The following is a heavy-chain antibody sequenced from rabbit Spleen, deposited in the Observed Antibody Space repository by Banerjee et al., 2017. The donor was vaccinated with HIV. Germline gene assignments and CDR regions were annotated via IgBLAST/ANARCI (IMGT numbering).Heavy chain of an antibody. D-gene: IGHD8-1*01. CDR3: ARDGIGSSDYYYYGMDL. Sequence: QSLEESGGDLVKPGASLTVTCTASGFSFSSSYYICWVRQAPGKGLEWIACIYTSSGTTYYASWAKGRFTISKTSSSTVDLKMTSLTAADTATYFCARDGIGSSDYYYYGMDLWGPGTLVTVS. J-gene: IGHJ6*01. V-gene: IGHV1S40*01. CDR2: IYTSSGTT. CDR1: GFSFSSSYY.